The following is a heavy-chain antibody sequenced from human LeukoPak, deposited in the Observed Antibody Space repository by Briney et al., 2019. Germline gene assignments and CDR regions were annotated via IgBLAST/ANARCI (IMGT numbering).Heavy chain of an antibody. V-gene: IGHV3-53*01. CDR2: IYSGGST. Sequence: GGSLRLSCAASGFTFSSYAMSWVRQAPGKGLEWVSVIYSGGSTYYADSVKGRFTISRDNSKNTLYLQMNSLRAEDTAVYYCVGWLGYWGQGTLVTVSS. D-gene: IGHD3-22*01. J-gene: IGHJ4*02. CDR3: VGWLGY. CDR1: GFTFSSYA.